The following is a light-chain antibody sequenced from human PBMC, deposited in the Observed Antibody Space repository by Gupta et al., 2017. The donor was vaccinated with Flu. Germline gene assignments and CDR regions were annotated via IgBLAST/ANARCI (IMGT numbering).Light chain of an antibody. CDR2: END. Sequence: TVTTSCSVGSSNIGKNYVSWYQQRPGTAPKLLIYENDKRPSGIPDRFSGSKSGTSATLGITGLQTGDEADYYCATWDDSLYTVVFGGGTKLTVL. CDR3: ATWDDSLYTVV. CDR1: SSNIGKNY. J-gene: IGLJ3*02. V-gene: IGLV1-51*02.